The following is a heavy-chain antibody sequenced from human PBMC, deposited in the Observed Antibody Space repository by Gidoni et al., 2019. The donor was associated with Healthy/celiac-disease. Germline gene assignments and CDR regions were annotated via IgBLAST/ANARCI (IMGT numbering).Heavy chain of an antibody. CDR2: IYYSGST. Sequence: QVQLQESGPGLVKPSETLSLTCTVSGGSISSYYWRWIRQPPGKGLGWIGYIYYSGSTNYNPSLKSRVTISVDTPKNQVSLKLSSVTAADTAVYYCARRVDTMFRGVSLQNWFDPWGQGTLVTVSS. CDR3: ARRVDTMFRGVSLQNWFDP. V-gene: IGHV4-59*08. D-gene: IGHD3-10*01. CDR1: GGSISSYY. J-gene: IGHJ5*02.